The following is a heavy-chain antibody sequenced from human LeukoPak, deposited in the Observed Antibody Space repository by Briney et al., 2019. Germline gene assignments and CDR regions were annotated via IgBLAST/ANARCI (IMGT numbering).Heavy chain of an antibody. J-gene: IGHJ4*02. CDR3: ARFALGPIAVAPYFDY. CDR2: IKQDGSEK. CDR1: GFTFSSYW. D-gene: IGHD6-19*01. Sequence: GGSLRLSCAASGFTFSSYWMSWVRQAPGKGLEWVANIKQDGSEKYYVDSVKGRFTISRDTAKNSLYLQMNSLRAEDTAVYYCARFALGPIAVAPYFDYWGQGTLVTVSS. V-gene: IGHV3-7*01.